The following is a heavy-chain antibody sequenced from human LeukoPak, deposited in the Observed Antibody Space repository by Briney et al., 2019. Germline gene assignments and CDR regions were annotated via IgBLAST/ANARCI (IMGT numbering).Heavy chain of an antibody. CDR2: INHSGST. CDR3: ARGLEFAYCGGDCYSHYFDY. J-gene: IGHJ4*02. V-gene: IGHV4-34*01. Sequence: SETLYLTCAVYGGSFSGYYWSWIRQPPGKGLEWIGEINHSGSTNFNPSLKSRVTISVDTSKNQFSLKLSSVTAADTAVYYCARGLEFAYCGGDCYSHYFDYWGQGTLVTVSS. CDR1: GGSFSGYY. D-gene: IGHD2-21*02.